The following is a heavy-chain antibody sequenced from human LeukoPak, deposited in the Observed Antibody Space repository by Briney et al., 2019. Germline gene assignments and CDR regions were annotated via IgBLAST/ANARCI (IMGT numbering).Heavy chain of an antibody. V-gene: IGHV3-30*04. CDR3: ARAGITMIVWTRDDAFDI. D-gene: IGHD3-22*01. CDR2: ISYDGSNK. Sequence: PGGSLRLSCAASGFTFSSYAMHWVRQAPGKGLEWVAVISYDGSNKYYADSVKGRFTISRDNSKNTLYLQMNSLRAEDTAVYYCARAGITMIVWTRDDAFDIWGQGTMVTVSS. CDR1: GFTFSSYA. J-gene: IGHJ3*02.